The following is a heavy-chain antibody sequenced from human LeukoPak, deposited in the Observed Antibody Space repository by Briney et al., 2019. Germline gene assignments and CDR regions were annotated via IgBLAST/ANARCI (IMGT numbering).Heavy chain of an antibody. CDR3: ARTLRSGGSYWFDP. J-gene: IGHJ5*02. CDR1: GFTFSDYY. D-gene: IGHD2-15*01. Sequence: GGSLRLSCAASGFTFSDYYMSWIRQAPGKGLEWVSYISSSGSTKYYADSVKGRFTISRDNAENSLYLQMNSLRAEDTAVYYCARTLRSGGSYWFDPWGQGTLVTVSS. V-gene: IGHV3-11*01. CDR2: ISSSGSTK.